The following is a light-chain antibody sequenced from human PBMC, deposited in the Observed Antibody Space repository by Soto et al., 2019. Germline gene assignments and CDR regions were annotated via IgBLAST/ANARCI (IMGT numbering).Light chain of an antibody. CDR2: EVS. Sequence: QSALTQPASVSGSPGQSITISCPGTSSDVGGYNYVSWYQQHPAKAPKLMIYEVSNRPSGVSHRFSGSKSGNTASLTISGLQAEDEADYYCFSYTASSTLVFGGGTKLTVL. V-gene: IGLV2-14*01. J-gene: IGLJ3*02. CDR1: SSDVGGYNY. CDR3: FSYTASSTLV.